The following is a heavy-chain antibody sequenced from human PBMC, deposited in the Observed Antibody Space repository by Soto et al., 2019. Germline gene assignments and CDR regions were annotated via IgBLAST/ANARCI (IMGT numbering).Heavy chain of an antibody. CDR3: ATLDSSVWYRGVDY. Sequence: EVQLVESGGGLVQPGGSLRLSCAASGFTFSSYWMSWVRQAPGKGLEWVANIKQDGSEKYYVDSVKGRFTISRDNAKNSLYLQMNSLRAEDTAVYYCATLDSSVWYRGVDYWGQGTLVTVSS. D-gene: IGHD6-19*01. V-gene: IGHV3-7*01. J-gene: IGHJ4*02. CDR1: GFTFSSYW. CDR2: IKQDGSEK.